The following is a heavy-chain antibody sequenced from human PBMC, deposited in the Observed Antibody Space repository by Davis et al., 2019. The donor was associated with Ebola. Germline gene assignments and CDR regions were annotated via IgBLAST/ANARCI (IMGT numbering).Heavy chain of an antibody. CDR3: AKDLESSSGGSFFLYYYYGMDV. CDR2: ISYDGSNK. V-gene: IGHV3-30*18. CDR1: GFTFSSYG. J-gene: IGHJ6*04. D-gene: IGHD2-15*01. Sequence: GGSLRLSCAASGFTFSSYGMHWVRQAPGKGLEWVAVISYDGSNKYYADSVKGRFTISRDNSKNTLYLQMNSLRAEDTAVYYCAKDLESSSGGSFFLYYYYGMDVWGKGTTVTVSS.